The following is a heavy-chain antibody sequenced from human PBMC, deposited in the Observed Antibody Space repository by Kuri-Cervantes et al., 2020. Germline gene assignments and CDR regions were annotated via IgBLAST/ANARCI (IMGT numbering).Heavy chain of an antibody. CDR1: GYTFTGYY. D-gene: IGHD6-6*01. V-gene: IGHV1-2*02. CDR2: INPNSGGT. CDR3: ARATSTEYIAARGAFEI. Sequence: ASVKVSCKASGYTFTGYYMHWVRQAPGQGLEWMGWINPNSGGTNYAQKFQGRVTMTRDTSISTAYMELSRLRSDDTAVYYCARATSTEYIAARGAFEICGQGTPVTVSS. J-gene: IGHJ3*02.